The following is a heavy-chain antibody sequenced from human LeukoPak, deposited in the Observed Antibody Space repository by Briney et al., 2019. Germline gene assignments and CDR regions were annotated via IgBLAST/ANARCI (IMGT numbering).Heavy chain of an antibody. CDR3: AKDGYSYGYSFDY. Sequence: GGSLRLSCAASGFTFSSYSMNWVRQAPGKGLEWVSAISGSGGSTYYADSVKGRFTISRDNSKNTLYLQMNSLRAEDTAVYYCAKDGYSYGYSFDYWGQGTLVTVSS. CDR2: ISGSGGST. CDR1: GFTFSSYS. V-gene: IGHV3-23*01. D-gene: IGHD5-18*01. J-gene: IGHJ4*02.